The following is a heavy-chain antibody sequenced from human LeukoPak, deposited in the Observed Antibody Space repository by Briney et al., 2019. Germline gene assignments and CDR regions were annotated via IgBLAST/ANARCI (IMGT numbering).Heavy chain of an antibody. J-gene: IGHJ5*02. CDR3: AKLLVPADRMYNWFDP. CDR2: IRYDGSNK. D-gene: IGHD2-2*01. CDR1: GFTFSSYG. Sequence: GGSLRLSCAASGFTFSSYGMHWVRQAPGKGLEWVAFIRYDGSNKYYADSVKGRFTISRDNSKNTLYLQMNSLRAEDTAVYYCAKLLVPADRMYNWFDPWGQGTLVTVSS. V-gene: IGHV3-30*02.